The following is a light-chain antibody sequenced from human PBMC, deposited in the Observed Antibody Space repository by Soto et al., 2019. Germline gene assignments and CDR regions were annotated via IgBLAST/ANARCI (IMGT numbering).Light chain of an antibody. CDR1: QGISRW. CDR3: HQANSFPFT. Sequence: IQMTQSPSSVSASVGDRVTITCRASQGISRWLAWYQQKPGKAPKLLIYTASKLQSGVPSRFSGSGSVADFTLTISSLQPEDFATYYCHQANSFPFTFGPGTKVDIK. J-gene: IGKJ3*01. V-gene: IGKV1-12*01. CDR2: TAS.